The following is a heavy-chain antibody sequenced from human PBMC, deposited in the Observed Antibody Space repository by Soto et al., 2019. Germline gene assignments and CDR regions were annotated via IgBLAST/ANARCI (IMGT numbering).Heavy chain of an antibody. CDR1: GFTVSSNY. CDR2: IYSGGRT. J-gene: IGHJ4*02. Sequence: EVQLVEAGGGLVQPGGSLRLSCAASGFTVSSNYMSWVRQAPGKGLEWVSVIYSGGRTYYADAVKGRFTISRDHSKSTLYLQMNSLRAEDTAVYYCACHGDYSYYFDYWGQGTLVTVSS. V-gene: IGHV3-66*04. D-gene: IGHD4-17*01. CDR3: ACHGDYSYYFDY.